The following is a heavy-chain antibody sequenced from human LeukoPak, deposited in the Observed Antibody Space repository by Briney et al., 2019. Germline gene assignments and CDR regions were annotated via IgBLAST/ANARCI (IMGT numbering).Heavy chain of an antibody. CDR3: ARAALLWFGESDY. CDR2: IYYSGST. J-gene: IGHJ4*02. CDR1: GGSFSSGSYY. Sequence: SETLSLTCTVSGGSFSSGSYYWSWIRQPPGTGLEWIGYIYYSGSTNHNPSLKSRVTISVDTSKNQFSLKLSSVTAADTAVYYCARAALLWFGESDYWGQGTLVTVSS. D-gene: IGHD3-10*01. V-gene: IGHV4-61*01.